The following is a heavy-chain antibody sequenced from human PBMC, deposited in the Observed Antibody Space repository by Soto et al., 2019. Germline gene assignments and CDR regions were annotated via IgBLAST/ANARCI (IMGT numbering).Heavy chain of an antibody. Sequence: TSETLSLTCTVSGGSISSGDYYWSWIRQPPGKGLEWIGYIYYSGSTYYSPSLKSRVTISVDTSKNQFSLKLSSVTAADTAVYYCAAEQQLVFQGSDYWGQGTLVTVSS. CDR2: IYYSGST. CDR3: AAEQQLVFQGSDY. D-gene: IGHD6-13*01. V-gene: IGHV4-30-4*01. J-gene: IGHJ4*02. CDR1: GGSISSGDYY.